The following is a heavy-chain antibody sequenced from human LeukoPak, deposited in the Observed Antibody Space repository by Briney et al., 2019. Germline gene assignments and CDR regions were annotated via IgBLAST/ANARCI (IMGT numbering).Heavy chain of an antibody. V-gene: IGHV4-59*01. CDR3: ARVPRGAAPSGYFDY. D-gene: IGHD3-3*01. CDR1: GGSISSYY. J-gene: IGHJ4*02. Sequence: SETLSLTCTVSGGSISSYYWSWIRQPPGKGLEWIGYIYYSGSTNYNPSPKSRVTISVDTSKNQFSLKLSTVTAAVTAVYYCARVPRGAAPSGYFDYWGQGTLVTVSS. CDR2: IYYSGST.